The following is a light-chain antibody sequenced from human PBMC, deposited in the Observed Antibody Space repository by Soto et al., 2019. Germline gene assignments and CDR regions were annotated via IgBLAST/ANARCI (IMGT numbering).Light chain of an antibody. CDR3: QQYSTYPFT. CDR2: KAS. J-gene: IGKJ3*01. V-gene: IGKV1-5*03. Sequence: DIQMTQSPSTLSASVGDRVIITCRASKSIGDSLAWFRQKPGRAPKVLIYKASSLESGVPSRFSGSGSGTEFTLTISSLQPDDFAPYYCQQYSTYPFTFGPGTKVDVK. CDR1: KSIGDS.